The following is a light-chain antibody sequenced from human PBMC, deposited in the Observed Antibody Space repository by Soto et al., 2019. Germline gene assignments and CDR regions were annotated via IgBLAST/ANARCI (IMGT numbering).Light chain of an antibody. CDR2: AAS. Sequence: DIQMTQSPSSLSASLGDRVTITCRASQTITSYLNWYQQKPGKAPKLLIYAASSLQSGVPSRFSGIGSGTDFTLSISSLQREDFAPYYRQQSYTIPPLFTFGPGTRVDIK. J-gene: IGKJ3*01. CDR3: QQSYTIPPLFT. V-gene: IGKV1-39*01. CDR1: QTITSY.